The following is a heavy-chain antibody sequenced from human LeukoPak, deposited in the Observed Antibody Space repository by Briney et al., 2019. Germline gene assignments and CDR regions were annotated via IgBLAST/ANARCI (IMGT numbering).Heavy chain of an antibody. CDR1: GYSISSGYD. V-gene: IGHV4-38-2*01. J-gene: IGHJ5*02. Sequence: SETLSLTCAVSGYSISSGYDWGWVRQPPGEGLEWIGNIYNNGKTYYNPSLESRVTISVDTSMNQFSVKLSSVTASDTAIYFCARGSNWFDPWGQGTLVTVSS. CDR2: IYNNGKT. CDR3: ARGSNWFDP.